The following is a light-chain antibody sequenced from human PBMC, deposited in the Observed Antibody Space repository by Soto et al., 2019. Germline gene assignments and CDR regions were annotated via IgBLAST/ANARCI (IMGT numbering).Light chain of an antibody. CDR1: QSISSW. CDR2: KAS. J-gene: IGKJ4*01. V-gene: IGKV1-5*03. CDR3: QQYNSFPLT. Sequence: DIQMTQSPSTLSASVGDRVTITCRTSQSISSWLAWYQQKPGKAPKLLIYKASSLESGVPSRFSGSGSGTEFTLTISSLQPDDFATYYCQQYNSFPLTFGGGTKVEIK.